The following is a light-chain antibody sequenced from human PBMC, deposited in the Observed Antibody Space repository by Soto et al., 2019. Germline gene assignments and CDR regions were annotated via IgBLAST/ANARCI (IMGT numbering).Light chain of an antibody. V-gene: IGKV3-20*01. CDR2: GTS. J-gene: IGKJ1*01. CDR3: QPYFNSPWT. Sequence: EIVLTQSPGTLSLSPGERATLSCRASQSVGTSLAWYQHKPGQSPRLLIHGTSSRFTGTPDRFSGSGSGTDFTLPISRLEPEDFAVYSCQPYFNSPWTFCQGTKVEIK. CDR1: QSVGTS.